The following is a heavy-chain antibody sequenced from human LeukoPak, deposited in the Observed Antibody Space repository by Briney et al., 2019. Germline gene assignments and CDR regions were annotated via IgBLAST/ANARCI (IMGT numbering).Heavy chain of an antibody. CDR2: IIPIFGTA. D-gene: IGHD3-22*01. J-gene: IGHJ4*02. V-gene: IGHV1-69*05. CDR1: GGTFSSYA. CDR3: ARETLGSSGYYLFDY. Sequence: SVKVSCKASGGTFSSYAISWVRQAPGQGLEWMGGIIPIFGTANYAQKFQGRVTITTDESTSTAYMELSSLRSEDTAVYYCARETLGSSGYYLFDYWGQGTLVTVSS.